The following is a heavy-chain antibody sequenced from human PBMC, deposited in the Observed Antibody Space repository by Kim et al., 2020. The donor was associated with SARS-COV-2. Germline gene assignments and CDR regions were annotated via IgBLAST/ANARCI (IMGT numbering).Heavy chain of an antibody. J-gene: IGHJ4*02. Sequence: YYAGSVKGRFTIPRDSPKNTLYLQMNSLSVEDTAMYYCARGARFSAIVDFWGQGTLVIVSS. CDR3: ARGARFSAIVDF. D-gene: IGHD3-3*01. V-gene: IGHV3-53*01.